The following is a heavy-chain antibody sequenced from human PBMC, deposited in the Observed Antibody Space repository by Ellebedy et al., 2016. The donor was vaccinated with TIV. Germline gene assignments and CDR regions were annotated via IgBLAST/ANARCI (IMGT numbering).Heavy chain of an antibody. CDR1: GGSISSYY. V-gene: IGHV4-59*12. CDR2: IYYSGST. D-gene: IGHD3-9*01. CDR3: ARARLDWLYYFDY. Sequence: SETLSLXXTVSGGSISSYYWSWIRQPPGKGLEWIGYIYYSGSTNYNPSLKSRATISVDTSKNQFSLKLSSVTAADTAVYYCARARLDWLYYFDYWGQGTLVTVSS. J-gene: IGHJ4*02.